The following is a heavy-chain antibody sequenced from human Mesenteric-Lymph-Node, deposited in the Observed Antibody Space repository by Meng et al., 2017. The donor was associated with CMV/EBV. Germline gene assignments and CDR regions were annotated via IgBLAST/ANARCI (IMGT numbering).Heavy chain of an antibody. J-gene: IGHJ6*02. D-gene: IGHD1-1*01. CDR1: GFTFNNYA. CDR3: EIIHGTSYGMDV. V-gene: IGHV3-9*01. Sequence: GGSLRLSCAASGFTFNNYAMHWVRQPPGKGLEWVSGITWDSGIIGYADSVKGRFTISRDNANDSLYLQMNSLRAEDTALYYCEIIHGTSYGMDVWGQGATVTVSS. CDR2: ITWDSGII.